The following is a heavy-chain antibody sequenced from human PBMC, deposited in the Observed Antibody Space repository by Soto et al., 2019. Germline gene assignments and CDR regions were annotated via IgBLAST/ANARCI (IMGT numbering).Heavy chain of an antibody. CDR3: ARWISGGYSDWFDP. V-gene: IGHV1-18*04. CDR2: INVDNGET. Sequence: QVQLVQSGAEVKKPGASVKVSCKASGYNFMRYGFTWVRQAPGQGLEWMGWINVDNGETKYPQKIQGRVTMTTDTSTRTVYMELRSLTSDDTAVYYCARWISGGYSDWFDPWGHGTLVTFSS. D-gene: IGHD1-26*01. CDR1: GYNFMRYG. J-gene: IGHJ5*02.